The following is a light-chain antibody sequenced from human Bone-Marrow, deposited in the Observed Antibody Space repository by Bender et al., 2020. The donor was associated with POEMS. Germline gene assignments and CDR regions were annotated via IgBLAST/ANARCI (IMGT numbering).Light chain of an antibody. CDR3: TSYGGSDNWV. J-gene: IGLJ3*02. V-gene: IGLV1-40*01. Sequence: QSVLTQPPSTSGTPGQRVTISCSGSSSNTGSGYDINWYQHLPGTAPKLLIYGYNNRPSGVPDRFSGSKSGNTASLTVSGLQAEDEADYYCTSYGGSDNWVFGGGTKLTVL. CDR1: SSNTGSGYD. CDR2: GYN.